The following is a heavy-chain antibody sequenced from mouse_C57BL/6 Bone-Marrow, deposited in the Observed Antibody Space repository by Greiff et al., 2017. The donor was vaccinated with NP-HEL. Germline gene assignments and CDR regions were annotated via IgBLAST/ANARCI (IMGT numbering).Heavy chain of an antibody. V-gene: IGHV1-26*01. CDR1: GYTFTDYY. CDR2: INPNNGGT. J-gene: IGHJ3*01. CDR3: AREITTVVAKGFAY. Sequence: VQLQQSGPELVKPGASVKISCKASGYTFTDYYMNWVKQSHGKSLEWIGDINPNNGGTSYNQKFKGKATLTVDKSSSTAYMELRSLTSEDSAVYYCAREITTVVAKGFAYWGQGTLVTVSA. D-gene: IGHD1-1*01.